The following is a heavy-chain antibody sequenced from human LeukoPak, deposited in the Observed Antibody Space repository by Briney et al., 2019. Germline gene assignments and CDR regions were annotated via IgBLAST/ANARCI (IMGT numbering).Heavy chain of an antibody. D-gene: IGHD5-24*01. V-gene: IGHV4-59*01. CDR1: GGSISSYY. CDR3: ARLVEMATIGRGNWFGP. J-gene: IGHJ5*02. CDR2: IYYSGST. Sequence: SETLSLTCTVSGGSISSYYWSWIRQPPGKGLEYIGYIYYSGSTNYNPSLKSRLTISVDTSKNQFSLKLSSVTAADTAVYYCARLVEMATIGRGNWFGPWGQGTLVTVSS.